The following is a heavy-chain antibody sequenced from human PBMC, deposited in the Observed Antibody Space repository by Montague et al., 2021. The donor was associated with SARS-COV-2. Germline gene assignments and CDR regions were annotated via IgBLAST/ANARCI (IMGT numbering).Heavy chain of an antibody. V-gene: IGHV3-30*01. Sequence: SLRLSCAASGFSFNNYAMHWVRQAPGKGLDCFALISYDASNKYYEDSLQGRFTISKDNSKNTLYLQLNSLTSDDTAMYYCARDRPFILSASSWSSAFDPWGQGNLVTVSS. CDR1: GFSFNNYA. CDR3: ARDRPFILSASSWSSAFDP. CDR2: ISYDASNK. D-gene: IGHD6-13*01. J-gene: IGHJ5*02.